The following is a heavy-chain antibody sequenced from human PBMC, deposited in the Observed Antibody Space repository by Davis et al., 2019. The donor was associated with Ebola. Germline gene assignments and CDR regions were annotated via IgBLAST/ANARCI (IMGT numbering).Heavy chain of an antibody. D-gene: IGHD3-10*01. CDR2: INPNSGGT. J-gene: IGHJ6*03. CDR1: GYTFTGSY. V-gene: IGHV1-2*04. Sequence: ASVKVSCKASGYTFTGSYMHWVRQAPGQGLEWMGWINPNSGGTNYAQKFQGWVTMTRDTSISTAYMELSRLRSDDTAVYYCARDRMVRGGMDVWGKGTTVTVSS. CDR3: ARDRMVRGGMDV.